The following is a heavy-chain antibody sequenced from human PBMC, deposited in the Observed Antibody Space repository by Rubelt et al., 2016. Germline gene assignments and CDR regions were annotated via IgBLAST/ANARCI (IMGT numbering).Heavy chain of an antibody. J-gene: IGHJ6*02. Sequence: KGLEWLGFIRSTSFGGTTAFAASVEGRFTISSDDSRRIAYLQMKSLKPEDTAVYYCARTGRNSGYDYYGLDVWGQGTTVTVSS. CDR2: IRSTSFGGTT. CDR3: ARTGRNSGYDYYGLDV. V-gene: IGHV3-49*02. D-gene: IGHD2/OR15-2a*01.